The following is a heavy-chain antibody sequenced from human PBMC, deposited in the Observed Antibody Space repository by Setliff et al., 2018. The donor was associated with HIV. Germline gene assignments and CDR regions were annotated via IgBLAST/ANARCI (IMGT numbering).Heavy chain of an antibody. J-gene: IGHJ4*02. CDR1: GFTFSSYE. Sequence: PGGSLRLSCAASGFTFSSYEMNWVRQAPGKGLEWVSYISSSGSTRYYAVSVKGRFTISRDNAKNSLYLQMNSLRAEDTAVYYCTRVPIRSGSPDFDYWGQGTLVTVSS. CDR2: ISSSGSTR. CDR3: TRVPIRSGSPDFDY. V-gene: IGHV3-48*03. D-gene: IGHD3-10*01.